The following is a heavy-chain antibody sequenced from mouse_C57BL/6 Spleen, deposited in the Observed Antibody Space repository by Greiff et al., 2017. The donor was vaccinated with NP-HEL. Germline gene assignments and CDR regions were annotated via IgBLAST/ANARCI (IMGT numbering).Heavy chain of an antibody. CDR2: ISYDGSN. D-gene: IGHD2-4*01. J-gene: IGHJ3*01. V-gene: IGHV3-6*01. Sequence: EVKLQESGPGLVKPSQSLSLTCSVTGYSITSGYYWNWIRQFPGNKLEWMGYISYDGSNNYNPSLKNRISITRDTSKNQFFLKLNSVTTEDTATYYCARERSYDYDSAWFAYWGQGTLVTVSA. CDR3: ARERSYDYDSAWFAY. CDR1: GYSITSGYY.